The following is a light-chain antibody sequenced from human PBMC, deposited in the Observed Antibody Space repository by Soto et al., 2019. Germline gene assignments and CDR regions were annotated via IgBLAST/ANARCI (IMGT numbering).Light chain of an antibody. Sequence: DIQMTQSPSSPSASVGDRVTITCRSSQTISTFLHWFQQKPGKAPNLLIYDASSLQSGVPSRFSGSGSGTDFTLTISSLQPEDFRNYYCQQTYSTFVSFGGGTKVEMK. J-gene: IGKJ4*01. V-gene: IGKV1-39*01. CDR2: DAS. CDR3: QQTYSTFVS. CDR1: QTISTF.